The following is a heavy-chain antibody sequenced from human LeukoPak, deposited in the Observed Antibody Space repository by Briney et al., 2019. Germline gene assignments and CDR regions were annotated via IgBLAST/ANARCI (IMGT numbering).Heavy chain of an antibody. CDR1: GYRFTDYW. CDR3: ARGAAGTTPDYYYFGLDV. CDR2: IYPGDSDT. D-gene: IGHD1-7*01. V-gene: IGHV5-51*04. J-gene: IGHJ6*02. Sequence: GESLKISCKGSGYRFTDYWIGWVRQMPGKGLEWMGIIYPGDSDTRYSPSFQGQVTISADKPINTAHLQWSSLKASDTAMYYCARGAAGTTPDYYYFGLDVWGQGTTVRVSS.